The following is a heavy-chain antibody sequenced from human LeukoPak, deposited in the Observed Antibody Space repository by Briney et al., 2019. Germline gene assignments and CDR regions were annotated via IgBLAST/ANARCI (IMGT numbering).Heavy chain of an antibody. V-gene: IGHV1-46*01. J-gene: IGHJ4*02. CDR2: INPSGGST. D-gene: IGHD5-24*01. CDR3: ANTRDGHNGNYFDY. CDR1: GYTCTSYY. Sequence: ASVKVSCKASGYTCTSYYMHWVRQAPGQGLEWMGIINPSGGSTSYAPKFQGRVTMTSDTSTSTVYMQLSSLRSEDTAIYYCANTRDGHNGNYFDYWGQGTLVTVSS.